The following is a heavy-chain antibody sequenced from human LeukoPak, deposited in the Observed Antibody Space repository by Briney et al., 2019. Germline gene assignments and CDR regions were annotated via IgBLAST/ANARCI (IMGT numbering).Heavy chain of an antibody. D-gene: IGHD3-22*01. Sequence: ASVKVSCKASGYTFTSYGISWVRQAPGQGLEWMGWISAYNGNTNYAQKLQGRVTMTTDTSTSTAYMELRSLRSDDTAVYCCGYQGEGSSSGYYYSWGQGTLVTVSS. CDR2: ISAYNGNT. CDR3: GYQGEGSSSGYYYS. V-gene: IGHV1-18*01. CDR1: GYTFTSYG. J-gene: IGHJ4*02.